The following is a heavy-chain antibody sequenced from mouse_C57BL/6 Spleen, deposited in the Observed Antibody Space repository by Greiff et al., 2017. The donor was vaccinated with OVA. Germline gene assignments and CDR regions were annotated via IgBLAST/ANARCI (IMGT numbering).Heavy chain of an antibody. V-gene: IGHV1-9*01. CDR2: ILPGSGST. CDR1: GYTFTGYW. J-gene: IGHJ4*01. CDR3: SRKPGGAMDY. Sequence: VQLQQSGAELMKPGASVKLSCKATGYTFTGYWIEWVKQRPGHGLEWIGEILPGSGSTKYNEKFKGKATFTADTSSNPAYITLSSLTTDDSSIYYGSRKPGGAMDYWGQGTSVTVSS.